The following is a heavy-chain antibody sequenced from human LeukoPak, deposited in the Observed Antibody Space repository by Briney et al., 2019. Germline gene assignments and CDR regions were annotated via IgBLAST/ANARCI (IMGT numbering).Heavy chain of an antibody. J-gene: IGHJ5*02. D-gene: IGHD3-22*01. CDR1: GGSISSYY. V-gene: IGHV4-59*12. CDR2: IYYSGST. CDR3: ARDGADYYDSRGGNWFDP. Sequence: SETLSLTCTVSGGSISSYYWSWIRQPPGKGLEYIGYIYYSGSTNYNPSLKSRVTISVDKSKNQFSLKLSSVTAADTAVYYCARDGADYYDSRGGNWFDPWGQGTLVTVSS.